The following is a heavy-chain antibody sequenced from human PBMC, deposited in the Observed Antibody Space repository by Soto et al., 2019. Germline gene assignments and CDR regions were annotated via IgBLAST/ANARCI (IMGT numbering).Heavy chain of an antibody. Sequence: QVQLVQSGAEVKKPGASVKVSCKASGYTFTSYGISWVRQAPGQGLEWMGWISAYNGNTNYAQKLQGRVTMTTATATSTAYMELRSLRSDDTAVYYCARIVVGANNWNDGDWFDPWGQGTLVTVSS. CDR2: ISAYNGNT. D-gene: IGHD1-20*01. V-gene: IGHV1-18*01. J-gene: IGHJ5*02. CDR3: ARIVVGANNWNDGDWFDP. CDR1: GYTFTSYG.